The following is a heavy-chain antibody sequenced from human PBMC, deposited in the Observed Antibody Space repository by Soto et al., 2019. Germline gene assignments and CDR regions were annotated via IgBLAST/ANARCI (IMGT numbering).Heavy chain of an antibody. CDR1: GFTFDDYA. CDR2: ISGDSNV. D-gene: IGHD6-6*01. CDR3: AKARSEYSSSSVDY. J-gene: IGHJ4*02. V-gene: IGHV3-9*01. Sequence: EVHLVESGGGLVQPGRSLRLSCAASGFTFDDYAMHWVRQAPGKGLEWVSGISGDSNVAYADSVKSRFTISRDNAKNSLYLQMNSLRVEDTALYYCAKARSEYSSSSVDYWGQGILVTVAS.